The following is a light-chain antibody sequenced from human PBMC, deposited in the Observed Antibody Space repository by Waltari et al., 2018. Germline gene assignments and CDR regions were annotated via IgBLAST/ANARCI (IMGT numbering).Light chain of an antibody. CDR2: SNS. V-gene: IGLV1-44*01. CDR3: AAWDDSLNGRGV. J-gene: IGLJ3*02. Sequence: QSVLTQPPSASGTPGQRVTISCSGSSSNIGSNTVTWYQQPPATAPKPLIYSNSQRPSGVPDRFSGSQSGTSASLAISGLQSEDEADYYCAAWDDSLNGRGVFGGGTKLTVL. CDR1: SSNIGSNT.